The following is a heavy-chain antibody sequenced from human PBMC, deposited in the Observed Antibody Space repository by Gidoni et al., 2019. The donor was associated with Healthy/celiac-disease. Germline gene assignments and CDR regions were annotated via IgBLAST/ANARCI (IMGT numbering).Heavy chain of an antibody. J-gene: IGHJ4*02. Sequence: EVQLVESGGGLVQPGGSLRLSCAASGFTFSSYEMNWVRQAPGKGLEWVSYISSSGSTIYYADSVKGRFTISRDNAKNSLYLQMNSLRAEDTAVYYCATGGYSSSWYYFDYWGQGTLVTVSS. CDR1: GFTFSSYE. D-gene: IGHD6-13*01. CDR2: ISSSGSTI. V-gene: IGHV3-48*03. CDR3: ATGGYSSSWYYFDY.